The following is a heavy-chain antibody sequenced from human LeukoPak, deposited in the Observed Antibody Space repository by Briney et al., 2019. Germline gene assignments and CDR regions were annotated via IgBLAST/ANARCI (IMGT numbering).Heavy chain of an antibody. Sequence: PGGSLRLSCAASGFTFSSYAMNWVRQAPGKGLEWVSGISPSGSSTYYADSVEGRFTVSRDNSKNTLYLQINSLRAEDTAVYYCAKDWNYDSSGLYYFDYWGQGTLVTVSS. CDR2: ISPSGSST. D-gene: IGHD3-22*01. CDR3: AKDWNYDSSGLYYFDY. J-gene: IGHJ4*02. V-gene: IGHV3-23*01. CDR1: GFTFSSYA.